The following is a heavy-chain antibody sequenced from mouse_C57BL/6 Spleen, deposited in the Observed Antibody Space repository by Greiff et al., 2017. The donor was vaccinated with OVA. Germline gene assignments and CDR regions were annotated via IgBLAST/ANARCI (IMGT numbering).Heavy chain of an antibody. Sequence: EVQVVESGPGLVKPSQSLSLTCSVTGYSITSGYYWNWIRQFPGNKLEWMGYISYDGSNNYNPSLKNRISITRDTSKNQFFLKLNSVTTEDTATYYCAREDYGSSYPPYAMDYWGQGTSVTVSS. J-gene: IGHJ4*01. V-gene: IGHV3-6*01. CDR3: AREDYGSSYPPYAMDY. D-gene: IGHD1-1*01. CDR1: GYSITSGYY. CDR2: ISYDGSN.